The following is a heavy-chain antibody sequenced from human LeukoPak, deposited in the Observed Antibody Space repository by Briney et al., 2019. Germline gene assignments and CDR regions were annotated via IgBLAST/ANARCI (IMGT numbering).Heavy chain of an antibody. D-gene: IGHD3-3*01. CDR1: GFTFGDYA. CDR3: TSDFWSGSPFDY. CDR2: IRSKAYGGTT. Sequence: PGGSLRLSCTASGFTFGDYAMSWVRQAPGKGLEWVGFIRSKAYGGTTEYAASVKGRFTISRDDSKSIAYLQMNSLKTEDTAVYYCTSDFWSGSPFDYWGQGTLVTVSS. V-gene: IGHV3-49*04. J-gene: IGHJ4*02.